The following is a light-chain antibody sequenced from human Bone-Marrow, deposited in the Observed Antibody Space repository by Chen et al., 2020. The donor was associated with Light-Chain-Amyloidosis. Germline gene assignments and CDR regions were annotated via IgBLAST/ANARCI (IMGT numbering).Light chain of an antibody. J-gene: IGLJ2*01. CDR3: QSADSSGTYEVI. Sequence: SYELTQPPSVSVSPGQTARITCSGDDLPTKYAYWYQQKPGQAPVLVIHRDTERPSGIAERFSGSSSGTTATLTIIGVQAEDEADYHCQSADSSGTYEVIVGGGTKLTVL. CDR2: RDT. CDR1: DLPTKY. V-gene: IGLV3-25*03.